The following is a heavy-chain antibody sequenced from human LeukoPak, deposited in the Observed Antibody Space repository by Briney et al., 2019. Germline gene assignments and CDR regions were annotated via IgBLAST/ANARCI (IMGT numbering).Heavy chain of an antibody. J-gene: IGHJ4*02. CDR3: ARQTNSYGSVDY. CDR1: GYSFTSYW. Sequence: GGSLKISCQASGYSFTSYWIGWVRPMPGKGLGWMGIIYPGDSDTRYSPSFQGQVTISADKSISTAYLQWSSLQASDTAMYYCARQTNSYGSVDYWGQGTLVTVSS. CDR2: IYPGDSDT. D-gene: IGHD5-18*01. V-gene: IGHV5-51*01.